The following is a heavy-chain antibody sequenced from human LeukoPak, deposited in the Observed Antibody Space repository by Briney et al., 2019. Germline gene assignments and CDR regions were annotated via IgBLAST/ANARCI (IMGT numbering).Heavy chain of an antibody. Sequence: SETLSLTRTVSGGSISSYYWDRIRQPAGKGLEWIGRIYSSGDTNYNPSLKSRVTMSVDTSKNQFSLRLSSLTAADTAVYYCARDVGSGGGTFPTYHFDFWGQGTLVTVSS. CDR3: ARDVGSGGGTFPTYHFDF. J-gene: IGHJ4*02. CDR2: IYSSGDT. CDR1: GGSISSYY. D-gene: IGHD3-10*01. V-gene: IGHV4-4*07.